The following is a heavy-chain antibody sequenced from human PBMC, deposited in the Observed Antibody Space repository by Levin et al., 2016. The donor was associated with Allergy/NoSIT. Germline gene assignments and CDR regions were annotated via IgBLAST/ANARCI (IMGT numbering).Heavy chain of an antibody. D-gene: IGHD4/OR15-4a*01. V-gene: IGHV2-5*01. CDR3: ARRRPQYNYASNAFDM. CDR1: GFSLTTSGVG. CDR2: IYWNDDK. J-gene: IGHJ3*02. Sequence: SGPTLVKPTQTLTLTCTFSGFSLTTSGVGVGWIRQPPGKALEWLALIYWNDDKRYSPSLKTTLTITRDVSKNQVVLTVTNVDPVDTATYYCARRRPQYNYASNAFDMWGQGTMVTVSS.